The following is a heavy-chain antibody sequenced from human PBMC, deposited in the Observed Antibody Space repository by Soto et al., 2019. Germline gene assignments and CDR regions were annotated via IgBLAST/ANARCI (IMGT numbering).Heavy chain of an antibody. CDR2: ISDSGGSI. Sequence: EVQLLESGGGLVQPGGSLRLSCAASGFSFSTYAMSWVRQAPGKGLEWVSTISDSGGSIYYADSVKGRFTISRDNSMSALYLQMNSLRAEDTAVYYCAKGHYGDGFDYWGQGTLVAVS. J-gene: IGHJ4*02. D-gene: IGHD4-17*01. CDR3: AKGHYGDGFDY. V-gene: IGHV3-23*01. CDR1: GFSFSTYA.